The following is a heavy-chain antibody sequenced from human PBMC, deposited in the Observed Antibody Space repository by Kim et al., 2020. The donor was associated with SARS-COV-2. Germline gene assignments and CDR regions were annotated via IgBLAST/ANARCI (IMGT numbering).Heavy chain of an antibody. CDR2: VNPSGGST. Sequence: ASVKVSCKASGYTFTSYYMHWVRQAPGQGLEWMGIVNPSGGSTSYAQKFQGRVTMTRDTSTSTVYMELSSLRSEDTAVYYCARVIAAAGTADYWGQGTLVTVSS. D-gene: IGHD6-13*01. CDR1: GYTFTSYY. CDR3: ARVIAAAGTADY. J-gene: IGHJ4*02. V-gene: IGHV1-46*01.